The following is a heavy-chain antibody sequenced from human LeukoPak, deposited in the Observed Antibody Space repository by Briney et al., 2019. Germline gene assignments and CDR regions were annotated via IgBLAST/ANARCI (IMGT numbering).Heavy chain of an antibody. CDR2: INPSGGST. V-gene: IGHV1-46*01. CDR3: ARAIYMTTPNDAFDI. Sequence: ASVKVSCKAPGYTFTSYYMHWVRQAPGQGLEWMGIINPSGGSTSYAQKFQGRVTMTRDMSTSTVYMELSSLRSEDTAVYYCARAIYMTTPNDAFDIWGQGTMVTVSS. CDR1: GYTFTSYY. J-gene: IGHJ3*02. D-gene: IGHD4-17*01.